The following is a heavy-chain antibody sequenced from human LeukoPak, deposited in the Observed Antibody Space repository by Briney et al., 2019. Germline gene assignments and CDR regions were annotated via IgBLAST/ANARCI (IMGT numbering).Heavy chain of an antibody. CDR3: ARGREIHGGSDTKLDDY. J-gene: IGHJ4*02. CDR2: ISPRSGDT. D-gene: IGHD3-10*01. V-gene: IGHV1-2*02. CDR1: GYSFTDYY. Sequence: ASVEVSCKASGYSFTDYYMHWVRQAPGQGLEWMGWISPRSGDTSYAQKFQGRVTMTRDTSINTVDMDLSGLTSDDTAVFYCARGREIHGGSDTKLDDYWGQGTLVTVSS.